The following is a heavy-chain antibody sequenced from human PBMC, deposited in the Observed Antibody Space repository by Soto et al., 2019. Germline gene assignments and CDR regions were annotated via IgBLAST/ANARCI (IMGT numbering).Heavy chain of an antibody. CDR2: MNPRSGNT. CDR1: GYTFTSYD. Sequence: QVQLVQSGAEVKEPGSSVKVPCKASGYTFTSYDINWVRQVTGQGLEWLGCMNPRSGNTGYAQSFQGRVTMTRDTSMSTAYLQLTSLRSDDTGIYYCARKIPDTGGFDNWGQGVLVTVSS. V-gene: IGHV1-8*01. D-gene: IGHD2-15*01. CDR3: ARKIPDTGGFDN. J-gene: IGHJ4*02.